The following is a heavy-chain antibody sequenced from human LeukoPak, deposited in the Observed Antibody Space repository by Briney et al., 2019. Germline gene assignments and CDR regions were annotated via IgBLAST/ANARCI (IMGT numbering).Heavy chain of an antibody. V-gene: IGHV4-39*01. J-gene: IGHJ5*02. CDR3: ARQSHDYSNNWFDP. CDR2: IYYSGST. D-gene: IGHD4-11*01. CDR1: GGSISSSSYY. Sequence: SETLSLACTVSGGSISSSSYYWGWIRQPPGKGLEWIGSIYYSGSTYYNPSLKSRVTISVDTSKNQFSLKLSSVTAADTAVYYCARQSHDYSNNWFDPWGQGTLVTVSS.